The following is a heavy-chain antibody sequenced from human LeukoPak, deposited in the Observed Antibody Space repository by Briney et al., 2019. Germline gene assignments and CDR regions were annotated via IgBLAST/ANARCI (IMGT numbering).Heavy chain of an antibody. CDR3: ARPGPLIRDAFDI. V-gene: IGHV4-59*08. D-gene: IGHD3-22*01. CDR1: GGSISTYY. CDR2: SDYSGST. J-gene: IGHJ3*02. Sequence: PSETLSLTCTVSGGSISTYYWSWIRQPPGKGLEWIGYSDYSGSTSYNPSLKSRVTVSVDTSKNQFSLKLSSVTAADTAVYYCARPGPLIRDAFDIWGQGTMVTVSS.